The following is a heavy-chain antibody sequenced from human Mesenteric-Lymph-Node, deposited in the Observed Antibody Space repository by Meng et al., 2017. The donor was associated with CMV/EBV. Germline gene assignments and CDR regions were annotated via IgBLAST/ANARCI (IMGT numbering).Heavy chain of an antibody. J-gene: IGHJ4*02. CDR2: ISGSGAST. CDR3: AKGGVGATGGFDY. Sequence: GESLKISCAASGFTFSTYVMTWVRQAPGKGLEWVSSISGSGASTYYADSVKGRLTISRDNSKNTLYLEMNSLRAEDTAVYYCAKGGVGATGGFDYWGQGTLVTVSS. D-gene: IGHD1-26*01. V-gene: IGHV3-23*01. CDR1: GFTFSTYV.